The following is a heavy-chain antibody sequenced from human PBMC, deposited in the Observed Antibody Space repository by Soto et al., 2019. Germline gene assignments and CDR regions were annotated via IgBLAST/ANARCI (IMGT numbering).Heavy chain of an antibody. CDR2: ISYDGSNK. D-gene: IGHD4-17*01. V-gene: IGHV3-30-3*01. CDR1: GFTFSSYA. Sequence: QVQLVESGGGVVQPGRSLRLSCAASGFTFSSYAMHWVRQAPGKGLEWVAVISYDGSNKYYADSVKGRFTISRDNSKNTLYLQMNSLRAEDTAVYYCARDPTGDSDYWGQGTLVTISS. J-gene: IGHJ4*02. CDR3: ARDPTGDSDY.